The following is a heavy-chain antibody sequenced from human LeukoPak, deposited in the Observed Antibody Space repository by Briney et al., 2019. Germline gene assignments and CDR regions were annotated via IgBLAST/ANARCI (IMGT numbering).Heavy chain of an antibody. J-gene: IGHJ5*02. D-gene: IGHD4-11*01. CDR3: ARDPDDYSNYNWFDP. V-gene: IGHV1-2*02. Sequence: ASVKVSCKASGYTFTGYYMHWVRQAPGQGLEWMGWINPNSGGTNYAQKFQGRVTMTRDTSISTAYMELSRLRSDDTAVYYCARDPDDYSNYNWFDPWGQGTLVTVSS. CDR2: INPNSGGT. CDR1: GYTFTGYY.